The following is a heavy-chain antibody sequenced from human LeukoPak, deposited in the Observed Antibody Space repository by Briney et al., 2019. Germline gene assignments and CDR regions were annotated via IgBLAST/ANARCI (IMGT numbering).Heavy chain of an antibody. V-gene: IGHV3-7*01. CDR3: ARGGRYYGSATQLVRHGGGIDY. D-gene: IGHD3-10*01. CDR2: IKQDGSEK. Sequence: PGGSLRLSCAASGFTFSSYWMSWVRQAPGKGLEWVANIKQDGSEKYYVDSVKGRFTISRDNAKNSLYLQMNSLRAEDTAVYYCARGGRYYGSATQLVRHGGGIDYWGQGTLVTVSS. CDR1: GFTFSSYW. J-gene: IGHJ4*02.